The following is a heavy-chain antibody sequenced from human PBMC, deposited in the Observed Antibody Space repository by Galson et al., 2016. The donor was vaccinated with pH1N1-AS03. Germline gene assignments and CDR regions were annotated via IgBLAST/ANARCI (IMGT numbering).Heavy chain of an antibody. CDR2: IYTGGDT. J-gene: IGHJ4*02. CDR3: ARVDSSTYSDGWVPFDY. CDR1: GLSVAKNY. Sequence: SLRLSCAVSGLSVAKNYMSWVRQAPGKGLEWVSSIYTGGDTFYTDSVRGRFTIYRDDSKNTLYLQMNSLRAADTAIYYCARVDSSTYSDGWVPFDYWGQGTLVTVSS. V-gene: IGHV3-53*01. D-gene: IGHD5-24*01.